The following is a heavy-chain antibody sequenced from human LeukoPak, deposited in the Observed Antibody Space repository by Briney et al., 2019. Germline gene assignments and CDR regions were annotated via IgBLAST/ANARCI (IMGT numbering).Heavy chain of an antibody. D-gene: IGHD5-24*01. Sequence: GGSLRLSCAAPGFTFSSYGMHWVRQAPGKGLEWVAVISYDGSNKYYADSVKGRFTISRDNSKNTLYLHMNSLRVEDTAVYYCAPEGDGYILFDYWGQGTLVTVSS. V-gene: IGHV3-30*03. CDR2: ISYDGSNK. J-gene: IGHJ4*02. CDR3: APEGDGYILFDY. CDR1: GFTFSSYG.